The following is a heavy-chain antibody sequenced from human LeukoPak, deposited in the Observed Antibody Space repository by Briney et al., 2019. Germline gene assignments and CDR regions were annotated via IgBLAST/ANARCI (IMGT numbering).Heavy chain of an antibody. D-gene: IGHD3-22*01. CDR1: GYTFTSYG. J-gene: IGHJ4*02. V-gene: IGHV1-18*01. Sequence: ASVKVSCKASGYTFTSYGISWVRQAHGQGLEWMGWISAYNGNTNYAQKLQGRVTMTTDTSTSTAYMELRSLRSDDTAVYYCARDGHLYDSSGYYHPDYWGQGTLVTVSS. CDR2: ISAYNGNT. CDR3: ARDGHLYDSSGYYHPDY.